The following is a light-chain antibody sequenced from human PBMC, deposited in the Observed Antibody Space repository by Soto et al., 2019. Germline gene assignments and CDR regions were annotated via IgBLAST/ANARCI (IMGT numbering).Light chain of an antibody. CDR2: AAS. Sequence: DIQITQSPSSLSASVVYRVTITCRASQSISSYLNWYQQKPGKAPKLLIYAASSLQSGVPSRFSGSGSGTDFTLTISSLQPEDFATYYCQQSYSTYWTFGQGTKV. J-gene: IGKJ1*01. V-gene: IGKV1-39*01. CDR3: QQSYSTYWT. CDR1: QSISSY.